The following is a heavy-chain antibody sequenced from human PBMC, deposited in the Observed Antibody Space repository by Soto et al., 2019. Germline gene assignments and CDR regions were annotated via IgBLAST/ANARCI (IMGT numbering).Heavy chain of an antibody. CDR1: GFTFSSYA. D-gene: IGHD4-4*01. V-gene: IGHV3-30-3*01. CDR2: ISYDGSNK. CDR3: AREVPDYSLSPGMDV. Sequence: QVQVVESGGGVVQPGRSLRLSCAASGFTFSSYAMHWVRQAPGKGLEWVAVISYDGSNKYYADSVKGRFTISRDNSKNTLYLQMNSLRAVDTVVYYFAREVPDYSLSPGMDVWGQGTTVTVSS. J-gene: IGHJ6*02.